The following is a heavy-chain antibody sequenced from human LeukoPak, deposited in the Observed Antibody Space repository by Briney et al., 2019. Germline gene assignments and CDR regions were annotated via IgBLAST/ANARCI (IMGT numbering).Heavy chain of an antibody. V-gene: IGHV1-2*02. J-gene: IGHJ4*02. CDR2: INPYSGGT. D-gene: IGHD4-23*01. CDR3: ATLGVTTLGRFDY. Sequence: ASVKVSCKASGYTFTGYYMHWVRQAPGQGLEWMGWINPYSGGTNYAQKFQGRVTMTRDTSISTAYMELSRLRSDDTAVYYCATLGVTTLGRFDYWGQGTLVTVSS. CDR1: GYTFTGYY.